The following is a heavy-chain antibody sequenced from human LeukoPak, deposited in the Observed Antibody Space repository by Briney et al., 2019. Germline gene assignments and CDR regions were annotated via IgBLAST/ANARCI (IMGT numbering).Heavy chain of an antibody. CDR3: ARTLVEVPGHSDLFDF. V-gene: IGHV3-7*01. CDR1: GFSFSNFW. CDR2: MNPDGSAT. D-gene: IGHD2-2*01. J-gene: IGHJ4*02. Sequence: GGSLRLSCGASGFSFSNFWMSWIRQAPGKGLERVANMNPDGSATYYLDSVKGRFIISRDNAKTSVYLQMNSLRPDDTAVYYCARTLVEVPGHSDLFDFWGQGTLVTVSS.